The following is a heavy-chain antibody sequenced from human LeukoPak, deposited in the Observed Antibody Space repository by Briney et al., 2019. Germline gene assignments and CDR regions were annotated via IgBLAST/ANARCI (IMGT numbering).Heavy chain of an antibody. Sequence: SETLSLTCTVSGGSISSHYWTWIRQPAGKGLEWIGRIHTSGSTNYNPSLKSRVTMSVDTSKNQFSLKLSSVTAADTAVYYCARDLGVMVRAFDIWGQGTMVTVSS. CDR1: GGSISSHY. CDR2: IHTSGST. V-gene: IGHV4-4*07. CDR3: ARDLGVMVRAFDI. D-gene: IGHD5-18*01. J-gene: IGHJ3*02.